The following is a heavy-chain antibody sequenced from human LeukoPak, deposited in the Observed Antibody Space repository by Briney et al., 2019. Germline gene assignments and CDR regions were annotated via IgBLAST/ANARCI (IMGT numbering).Heavy chain of an antibody. CDR2: ISGSGGST. CDR3: ARAEEDDWFDP. CDR1: GFTFSSYA. Sequence: GGSLRLSCAASGFTFSSYAMSWVRQAPGKGLEWVSAISGSGGSTYYADSVKGRFTISRDNAKNSLYLQMNSLRAEDTAVYYCARAEEDDWFDPWGQGTLVTVSS. J-gene: IGHJ5*02. V-gene: IGHV3-23*01.